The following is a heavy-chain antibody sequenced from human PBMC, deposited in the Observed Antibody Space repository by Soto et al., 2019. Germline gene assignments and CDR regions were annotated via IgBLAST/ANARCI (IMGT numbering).Heavy chain of an antibody. CDR3: AREHKVVNDFEF. J-gene: IGHJ4*02. V-gene: IGHV4-4*07. Sequence: QVQLQESGPGLVKPSDTLSLSCTVSGGSISSYYWNWIRQPAGKGLEWIGCIYSSGATNYNPSLKSRVTMSTDTSTNHFSLRLTSVTPADTAVYYCAREHKVVNDFEFWGQGILVTVSS. D-gene: IGHD2-15*01. CDR2: IYSSGAT. CDR1: GGSISSYY.